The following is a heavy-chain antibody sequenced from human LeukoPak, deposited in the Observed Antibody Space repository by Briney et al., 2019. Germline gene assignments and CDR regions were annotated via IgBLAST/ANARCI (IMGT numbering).Heavy chain of an antibody. J-gene: IGHJ3*02. CDR1: GYTFTSYG. CDR3: ARDVWSSGWYFAFDI. D-gene: IGHD6-19*01. Sequence: ASVKVSCKASGYTFTSYGISWVRQAPGQGLEWMRWISAYNGNTNYAQKLQGRVTMTTDTSTSTAYMELRSLRSDDTAVYYCARDVWSSGWYFAFDIWGQGTMVTVSS. CDR2: ISAYNGNT. V-gene: IGHV1-18*04.